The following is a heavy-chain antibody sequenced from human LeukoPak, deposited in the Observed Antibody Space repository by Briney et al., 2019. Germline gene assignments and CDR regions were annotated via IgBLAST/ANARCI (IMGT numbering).Heavy chain of an antibody. D-gene: IGHD2-2*01. CDR1: GYSFTTYW. CDR2: IHPSDSHT. V-gene: IGHV5-51*03. Sequence: PGESLKISCRGSGYSFTTYWIPWVRQIPGKALEWMGIIHPSDSHTRYSPSFQGQVTISVDKSVSAAYLQWSSLKASDTAMYYCASPPTRECSSISCPLSYWGQGTLVTVSS. CDR3: ASPPTRECSSISCPLSY. J-gene: IGHJ4*02.